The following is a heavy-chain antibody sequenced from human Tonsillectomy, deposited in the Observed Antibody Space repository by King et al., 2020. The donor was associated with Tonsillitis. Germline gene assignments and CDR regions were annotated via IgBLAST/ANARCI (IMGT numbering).Heavy chain of an antibody. Sequence: EGQLVQSGGGLVQPGGSLRLSCAASGLSFVSYAMSWVRQAPGKGLEWVSAVSGNGGSTYYADSVKGRFTISRDNSKNTLYLQMNSLRADDTAVYFCAKYAITAHYGVPHDAFDIWGHGTMVAVSS. CDR2: VSGNGGST. D-gene: IGHD1-20*01. V-gene: IGHV3-23*04. J-gene: IGHJ3*02. CDR3: AKYAITAHYGVPHDAFDI. CDR1: GLSFVSYA.